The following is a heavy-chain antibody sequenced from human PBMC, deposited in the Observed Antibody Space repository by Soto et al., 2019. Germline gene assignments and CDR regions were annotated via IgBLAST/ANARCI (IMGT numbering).Heavy chain of an antibody. V-gene: IGHV3-33*08. CDR2: IWYDGSNK. J-gene: IGHJ6*02. CDR1: GFTFNTYG. CDR3: ARADCTGAYCYSWPFNYGVDV. D-gene: IGHD2-15*01. Sequence: QVQLVESGGGVVQPGGSLRRSCTTSGFTFNTYGMHWVRQAPGKGLEWVAIIWYDGSNKYYADSVKGRFTISRDNSKNPLYLQMNRLSAEDTALYYCARADCTGAYCYSWPFNYGVDVWGQGTTVTVSS.